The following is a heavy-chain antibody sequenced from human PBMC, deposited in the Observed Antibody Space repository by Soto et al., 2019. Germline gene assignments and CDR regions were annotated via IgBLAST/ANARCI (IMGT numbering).Heavy chain of an antibody. CDR3: ATGTRTFDY. CDR1: GYTFTSYD. J-gene: IGHJ4*02. Sequence: GASVKVSCKASGYTFTSYDISCVRQATGQGLEWMGWMNPNSGNTGYAQKLQGRVTMSRDTSISTAYMELSSLTSEDTAVYYCATGTRTFDYWGQGTLVTVSS. V-gene: IGHV1-8*01. CDR2: MNPNSGNT. D-gene: IGHD2-15*01.